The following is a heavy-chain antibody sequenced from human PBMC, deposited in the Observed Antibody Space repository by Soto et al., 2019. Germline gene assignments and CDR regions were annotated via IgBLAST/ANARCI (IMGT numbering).Heavy chain of an antibody. D-gene: IGHD1-26*01. Sequence: QVQLVESGGGVVQPGRSLRLSCAASGFTFSSYGMHWVRQAPGKGLEWVAVISYDGSNKYYADSVKGRFTISRDNSKNTLYLQMNSLRAEDTAVYYCAKDLEQCELLVPFDYWGQGTLVTVSS. CDR3: AKDLEQCELLVPFDY. CDR2: ISYDGSNK. V-gene: IGHV3-30*18. CDR1: GFTFSSYG. J-gene: IGHJ4*02.